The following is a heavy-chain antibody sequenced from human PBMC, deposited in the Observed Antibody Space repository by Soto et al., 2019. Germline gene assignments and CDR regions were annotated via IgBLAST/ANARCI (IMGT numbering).Heavy chain of an antibody. J-gene: IGHJ4*02. D-gene: IGHD1-7*01. V-gene: IGHV3-7*02. CDR3: VRGELRPRFDY. CDR1: GFTFSSNW. Sequence: GGSLRLSCVGPGFTFSSNWMTWVRQAPGKGLEWVGNIRQDGSEKNYVDSVKGRFTISRDNAKNSLYLQMNSLRAEDTAVYYCVRGELRPRFDYWGQGTLVTVSS. CDR2: IRQDGSEK.